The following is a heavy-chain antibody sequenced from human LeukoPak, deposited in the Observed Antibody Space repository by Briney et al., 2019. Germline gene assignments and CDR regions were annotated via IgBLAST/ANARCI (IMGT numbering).Heavy chain of an antibody. CDR2: LYTSGST. V-gene: IGHV4-61*09. D-gene: IGHD6-19*01. CDR3: ARAGGSVGWYGTIDS. J-gene: IGHJ4*02. Sequence: SETLSLTCTVSGGSISSGSYYWTWIRPPAGKGLEWIGHLYTSGSTTYNPSLQSRVTISADTSKNQFSLRLTSVTAADTAVYYCARAGGSVGWYGTIDSWGQGMLVTVSS. CDR1: GGSISSGSYY.